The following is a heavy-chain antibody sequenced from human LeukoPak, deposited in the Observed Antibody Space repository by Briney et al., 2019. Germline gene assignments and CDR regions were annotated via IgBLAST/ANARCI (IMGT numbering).Heavy chain of an antibody. CDR3: ARYPSVAATGWGRWFDH. V-gene: IGHV3-48*02. CDR1: GFTLSNFN. Sequence: GGSLRLSCAASGFTLSNFNMNWVRHIPGKGLEWISYISSTSRTIYYADSVKGRFTISRDNAKSSLYLQMNSLRDEDTAMYYCARYPSVAATGWGRWFDHWGQGTLVTVSS. J-gene: IGHJ5*02. CDR2: ISSTSRTI. D-gene: IGHD6-13*01.